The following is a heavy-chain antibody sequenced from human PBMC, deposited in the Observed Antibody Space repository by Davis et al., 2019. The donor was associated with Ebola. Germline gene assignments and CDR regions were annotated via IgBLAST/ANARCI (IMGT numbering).Heavy chain of an antibody. CDR3: AKLSGYGSGSDLFDY. CDR1: GFTFGSYA. J-gene: IGHJ4*02. V-gene: IGHV3-23*01. Sequence: PGGSLRLSCAASGFTFGSYAMHWVRQAPGKGLEWVSAISGSGGSTYYADSVKGRFTISRDNSKNTLYLQMNSLRAEDTAVYYCAKLSGYGSGSDLFDYWGQGTLVTVSS. CDR2: ISGSGGST. D-gene: IGHD3-10*01.